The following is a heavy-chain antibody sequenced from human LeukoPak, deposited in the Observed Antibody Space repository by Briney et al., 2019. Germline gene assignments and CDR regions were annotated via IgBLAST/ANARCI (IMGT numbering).Heavy chain of an antibody. V-gene: IGHV4-31*03. CDR2: ISYSGST. CDR1: GGSISSGGYY. CDR3: ARDLSDDGSPYTHYGMAV. J-gene: IGHJ6*02. Sequence: TLSLTCIVSGGSISSGGYYWSWIRQHPGKGLEWIGDISYSGSTYHNPSLKSRVTISVDTSKNQLSLNLSSVTAADTAVYYCARDLSDDGSPYTHYGMAVWGQGTTVTVSS. D-gene: IGHD3-16*01.